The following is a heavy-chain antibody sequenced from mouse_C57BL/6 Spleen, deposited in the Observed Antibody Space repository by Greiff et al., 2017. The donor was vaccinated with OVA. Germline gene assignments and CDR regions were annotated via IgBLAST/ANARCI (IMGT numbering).Heavy chain of an antibody. CDR3: ARGAVGAMDY. CDR2: INPNNGGT. Sequence: VQLQQSGPELVKPGASVKISCKASGYTFTDYYMNWVKQSHGKSLEWIGAINPNNGGTSYNQKFKGKATLTVDKSSSTAYMGLRSLTSEDAAVYYCARGAVGAMDYWGQGTSVTVSS. D-gene: IGHD3-3*01. V-gene: IGHV1-26*01. CDR1: GYTFTDYY. J-gene: IGHJ4*01.